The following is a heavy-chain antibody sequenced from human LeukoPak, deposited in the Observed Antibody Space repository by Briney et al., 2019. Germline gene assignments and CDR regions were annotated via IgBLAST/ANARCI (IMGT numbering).Heavy chain of an antibody. Sequence: ASVKVSCKASGYTFTGYYMHWVRQAPGQGLEWMRRINPNSGGTNYAQKFQGRVTMTRDTSISTVYMELSSLRSEDTAVYYCARDRSRGYCSSTSCYAFDYWAQGTLVTVFS. V-gene: IGHV1-2*06. CDR2: INPNSGGT. CDR3: ARDRSRGYCSSTSCYAFDY. J-gene: IGHJ4*02. CDR1: GYTFTGYY. D-gene: IGHD2-2*01.